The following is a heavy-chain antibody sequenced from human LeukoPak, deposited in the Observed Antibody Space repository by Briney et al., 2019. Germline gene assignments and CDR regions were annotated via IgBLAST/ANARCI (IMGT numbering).Heavy chain of an antibody. CDR3: ARRLLTGYYEF. D-gene: IGHD3-9*01. J-gene: IGHJ4*02. Sequence: GGSLRLSCAASGFTVSSTYMGWVRQAPGKGLEWVSVFYSGDTTYYANSVKGRFTISRDSSKNMLYLQMNSLRAEDTAVYYCARRLLTGYYEFWGQGTLVTVSS. CDR2: FYSGDTT. V-gene: IGHV3-66*01. CDR1: GFTVSSTY.